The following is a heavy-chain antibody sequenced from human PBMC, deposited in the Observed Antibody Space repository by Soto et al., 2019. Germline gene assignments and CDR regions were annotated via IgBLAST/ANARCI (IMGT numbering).Heavy chain of an antibody. CDR1: GYTFTGYY. CDR3: ARERSIAARPFYYYYGMDV. Sequence: ASVKVSCKASGYTFTGYYMHWVRQAPGQGLEWMGWINPNSGGTNYAQKFQGRVTMTRDTSISTAYMELSRLRSDDTAVYYCARERSIAARPFYYYYGMDVWGQGATVTVSS. CDR2: INPNSGGT. V-gene: IGHV1-2*02. J-gene: IGHJ6*02. D-gene: IGHD6-6*01.